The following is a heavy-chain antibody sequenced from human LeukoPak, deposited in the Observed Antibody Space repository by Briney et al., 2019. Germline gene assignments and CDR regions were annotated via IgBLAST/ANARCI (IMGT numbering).Heavy chain of an antibody. D-gene: IGHD3-22*01. Sequence: PSETLSLTCTVSGGSISSSSYYWGWIRQPPGKGLEWIGSIYYSGSTYYNPSLKSRVTISIDTSKNQFSLKLSSVTAADTALYYCARHHYYYDSSGYYDYWGQGTLVTVSS. V-gene: IGHV4-39*01. CDR2: IYYSGST. CDR3: ARHHYYYDSSGYYDY. J-gene: IGHJ4*02. CDR1: GGSISSSSYY.